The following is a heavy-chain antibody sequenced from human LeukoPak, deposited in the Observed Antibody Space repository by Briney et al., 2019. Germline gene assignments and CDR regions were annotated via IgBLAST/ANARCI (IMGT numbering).Heavy chain of an antibody. V-gene: IGHV1-8*01. CDR3: ARERKILSTLDI. J-gene: IGHJ3*02. CDR1: GYTFTTYD. Sequence: ASVRVSCKSSGYTFTTYDINWVRQATGQGLEWMGWMNPNTGNTGYAQKFRGRFTMTRNTSISTAYMELNNLTSEDTAVYYCARERKILSTLDIWGQGTMVTVSS. D-gene: IGHD2-15*01. CDR2: MNPNTGNT.